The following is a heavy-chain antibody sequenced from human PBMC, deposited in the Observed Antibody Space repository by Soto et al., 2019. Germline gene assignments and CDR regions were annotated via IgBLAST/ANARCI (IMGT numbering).Heavy chain of an antibody. V-gene: IGHV4-31*03. CDR2: IYYSGST. CDR1: GGSISSGGYY. CDR3: ARARGYDSSGYYRNDAFDI. D-gene: IGHD3-22*01. J-gene: IGHJ3*02. Sequence: PSETLSLTCTVSGGSISSGGYYWSWIRQHPGKGLEWIGYIYYSGSTYYNPSLKSRVTISVDTSKNQFSLKLSSVTAADTAVYYCARARGYDSSGYYRNDAFDIWGQGTMVTVSS.